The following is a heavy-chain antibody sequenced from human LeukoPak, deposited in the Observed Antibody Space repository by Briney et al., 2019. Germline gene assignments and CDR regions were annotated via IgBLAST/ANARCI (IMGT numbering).Heavy chain of an antibody. J-gene: IGHJ4*02. CDR2: MNPNSGAT. Sequence: ASVKVSCKASGNSISNYAVSWVRQATGQGPEWMGWMNPNSGATGYAQKFQGRVTMTRSASINTAYMELTNLRSEDTAVYYCARAPHSWGFDYWGQGTLVTVSS. CDR3: ARAPHSWGFDY. CDR1: GNSISNYA. D-gene: IGHD7-27*01. V-gene: IGHV1-8*01.